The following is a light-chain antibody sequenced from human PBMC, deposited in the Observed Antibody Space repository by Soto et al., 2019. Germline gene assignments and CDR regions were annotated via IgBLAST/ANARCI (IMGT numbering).Light chain of an antibody. CDR3: QQYGNSRWT. CDR1: QNVSSSY. CDR2: GAS. Sequence: EIGLTQSPGTLSLPPGERATLSCRANQNVSSSYLAWYQQKPGQAPMLLIYGASRRATGIPDRFSGSGSGTDFTLTISRLEPEDFAVYFCQQYGNSRWTFGQGTRVEIK. J-gene: IGKJ1*01. V-gene: IGKV3-20*01.